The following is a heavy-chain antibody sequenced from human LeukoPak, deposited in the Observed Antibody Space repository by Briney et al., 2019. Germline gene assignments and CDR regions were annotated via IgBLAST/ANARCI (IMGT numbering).Heavy chain of an antibody. CDR1: GYTFTTYW. J-gene: IGHJ4*02. CDR3: ATSAGRTSFDS. Sequence: GESLKISCKGSGYTFTTYWISWLRQMPGRGLEWMGRIDPSDSYTNYSPPFHGRVTISTDKSASTAYLQWSSLEASDTAIYYCATSAGRTSFDSWGQGTPVTVSS. CDR2: IDPSDSYT. V-gene: IGHV5-10-1*01.